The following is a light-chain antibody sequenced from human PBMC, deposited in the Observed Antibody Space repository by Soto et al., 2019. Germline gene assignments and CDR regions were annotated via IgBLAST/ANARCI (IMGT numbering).Light chain of an antibody. CDR2: DVS. V-gene: IGLV2-11*01. CDR1: SSDVGDYDY. CDR3: CSYAGSYTYV. J-gene: IGLJ1*01. Sequence: SVLTQPRSLSVSPGQSVTISCTGTSSDVGDYDYVSWYQQHPGKAPKLMIYDVSKRPSGVPDRFSGSKSGNTASLTISGLQAEDEADYYCCSYAGSYTYVFGTGTKVTVL.